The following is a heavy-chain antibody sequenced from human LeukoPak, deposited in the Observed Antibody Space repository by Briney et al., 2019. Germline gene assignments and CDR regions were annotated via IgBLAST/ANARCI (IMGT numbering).Heavy chain of an antibody. V-gene: IGHV3-21*01. D-gene: IGHD4-17*01. J-gene: IGHJ4*02. CDR3: ARSRGDPSYFDY. CDR2: IGTSSSYI. CDR1: GFTFNSYS. Sequence: MTGGSLILSCTASGFTFNSYSMNWVRQAPGKGLEWVSSIGTSSSYIYYADSVKGRFTISRNNPKNSLYLQMNSLRAEDTAVYYCARSRGDPSYFDYWGQGTLVTVSS.